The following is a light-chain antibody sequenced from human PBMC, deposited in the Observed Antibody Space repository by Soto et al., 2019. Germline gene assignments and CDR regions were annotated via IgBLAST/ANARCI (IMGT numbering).Light chain of an antibody. CDR2: EDN. Sequence: NFLLTQPHSVSESPGKPVTISCTRSRGSIASNYVQWYQQRPGSAPTTVIYEDNQRPSGVPDRFSGSIDSSSNSASLTISGLKTEDEADYYCQSYDSSNHVVFGGGTKLTVL. CDR1: RGSIASNY. V-gene: IGLV6-57*03. CDR3: QSYDSSNHVV. J-gene: IGLJ2*01.